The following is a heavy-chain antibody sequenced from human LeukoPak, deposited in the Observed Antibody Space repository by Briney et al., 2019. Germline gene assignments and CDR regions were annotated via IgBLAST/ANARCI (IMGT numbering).Heavy chain of an antibody. V-gene: IGHV4-39*07. CDR3: ARDSIAGYSLSW. CDR2: ISGST. J-gene: IGHJ4*02. CDR1: GGSISRSNSY. D-gene: IGHD3-9*01. Sequence: SETLSLTCTVSGGSISRSNSYWGWIRQPPGKGLEWIGSISGSTYYNPSLKSRVTISVDTSKNQFSLKLNSMTAADTAVYYCARDSIAGYSLSWWGQGTLVTVSS.